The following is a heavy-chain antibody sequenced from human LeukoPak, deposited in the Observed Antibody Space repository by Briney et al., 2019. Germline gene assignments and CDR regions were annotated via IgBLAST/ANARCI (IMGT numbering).Heavy chain of an antibody. J-gene: IGHJ4*02. CDR3: VSFYETY. CDR1: GIYW. Sequence: GGSLRLSCAASGIYWMHWVRQVPGKGLVWVSHINSDGSWTSYADSVKGRFTISKDNAKNTVYLQMNSLRAEDTAVYYCVSFYETYWGRGTLVTVSS. D-gene: IGHD2/OR15-2a*01. V-gene: IGHV3-74*01. CDR2: INSDGSWT.